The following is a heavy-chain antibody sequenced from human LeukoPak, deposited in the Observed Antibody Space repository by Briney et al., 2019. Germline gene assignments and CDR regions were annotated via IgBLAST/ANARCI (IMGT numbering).Heavy chain of an antibody. CDR1: GFHLSSYG. CDR2: IRYDGSNK. D-gene: IGHD2-2*01. CDR3: AREFCSSTSCYDAFDI. V-gene: IGHV3-33*01. J-gene: IGHJ3*02. Sequence: GALRLPLAAAGFHLSSYGQPWVRQAPGKGLGWVAVIRYDGSNKYYADSVKGRFTISRDNSKNTLYLQMNSLRAEDTAVYYCAREFCSSTSCYDAFDIWGQGTMVTVSS.